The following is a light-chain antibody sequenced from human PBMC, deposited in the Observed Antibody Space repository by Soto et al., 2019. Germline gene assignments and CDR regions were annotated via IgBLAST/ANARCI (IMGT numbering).Light chain of an antibody. CDR2: AAF. V-gene: IGKV1-17*01. CDR1: QVIGNN. CDR3: LQHHTYPFT. J-gene: IGKJ2*01. Sequence: DIQMTQSPSSLSASVGDRVTLTCRASQVIGNNLGWYQQKPGKAPKRLIYAAFTLEGGVPSRFSGSGSATEFTRTISSLQPEDFATYYCLQHHTYPFTFGQGTKLEI.